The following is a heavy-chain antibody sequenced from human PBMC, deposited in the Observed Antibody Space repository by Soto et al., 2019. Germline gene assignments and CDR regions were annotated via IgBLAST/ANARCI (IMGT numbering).Heavy chain of an antibody. CDR1: GFTFTSSA. J-gene: IGHJ6*02. Sequence: GASVKVSCKASGFTFTSSAVQWVRQARGQRLEWIGWIVVGSGNTNYAQKFQERVTITRDMSTSTAYMELSSLRSEDTAVYYCAAGDIGYCSGGSCYWLYYYYYYGMDVWGQGTTVTVSS. CDR3: AAGDIGYCSGGSCYWLYYYYYYGMDV. V-gene: IGHV1-58*01. CDR2: IVVGSGNT. D-gene: IGHD2-15*01.